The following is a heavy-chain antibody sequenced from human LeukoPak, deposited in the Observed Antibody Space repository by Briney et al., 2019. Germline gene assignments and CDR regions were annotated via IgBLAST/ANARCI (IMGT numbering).Heavy chain of an antibody. D-gene: IGHD6-19*01. Sequence: ASVKVSCKASGYTFTSYDINWVRQATGQGLEWMGWMNPNSGNTGYAQKFQGGVTITRNTSISTAHMELSSLRSEDTAVYYCARGLRQWLGIDYWGQGTLVTVSS. CDR3: ARGLRQWLGIDY. CDR2: MNPNSGNT. J-gene: IGHJ4*02. CDR1: GYTFTSYD. V-gene: IGHV1-8*03.